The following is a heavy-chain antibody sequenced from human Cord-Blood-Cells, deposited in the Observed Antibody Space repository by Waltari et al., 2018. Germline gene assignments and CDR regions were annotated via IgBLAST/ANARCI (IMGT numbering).Heavy chain of an antibody. D-gene: IGHD3-3*01. CDR2: IYTSGST. CDR1: GGSISSYY. V-gene: IGHV4-4*07. CDR3: ARDRAGTIFGVVIIENWFDP. Sequence: QVQLQESGPGLVKPSETLSLTCTVSGGSISSYYWSRIRQPAGTGLEWIGRIYTSGSTNYNPSLKSRVTMSVDTSKNQFSRKLSSVTAADTAVYYCARDRAGTIFGVVIIENWFDPWGQGTLVTVSS. J-gene: IGHJ5*02.